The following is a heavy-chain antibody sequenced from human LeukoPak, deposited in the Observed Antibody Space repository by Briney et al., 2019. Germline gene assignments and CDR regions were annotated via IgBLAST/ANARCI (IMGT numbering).Heavy chain of an antibody. CDR2: IIPIFGTA. Sequence: ASVKVSCKASGGTFSSYAISWVRQAPGQGLEWMGGIIPIFGTANYAQKFQGRVTITTDESTSTADMKLSSLRSEDTPVYYCAREGGVGGTPLDYWGQGTLVTVSS. D-gene: IGHD4-23*01. CDR1: GGTFSSYA. V-gene: IGHV1-69*05. CDR3: AREGGVGGTPLDY. J-gene: IGHJ4*02.